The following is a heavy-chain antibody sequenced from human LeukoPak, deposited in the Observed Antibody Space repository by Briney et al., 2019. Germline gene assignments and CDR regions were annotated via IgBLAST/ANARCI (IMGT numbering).Heavy chain of an antibody. CDR1: ASTFTTYG. CDR2: IWAEGSNQ. D-gene: IGHD6-19*01. J-gene: IGHJ6*02. CDR3: AREAVISGWSGDMDV. V-gene: IGHV3-33*01. Sequence: PGGSLRLSCTASASTFTTYGFHWVRQAPGKGLEWVALIWAEGSNQFSADSVKGRVNMARDNAKNTVYLQMDSLRVDDTAVYFCAREAVISGWSGDMDVWGQGTTVTVSS.